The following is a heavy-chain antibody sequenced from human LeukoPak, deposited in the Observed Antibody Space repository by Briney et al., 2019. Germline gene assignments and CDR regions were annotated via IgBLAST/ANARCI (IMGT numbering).Heavy chain of an antibody. V-gene: IGHV3-23*01. CDR3: ARRASYDGTIFYFDY. J-gene: IGHJ4*02. CDR2: ISGSGGST. Sequence: GGSLRLSCAASGFTFSSYAVSWVRQAPGKGLEWVSTISGSGGSTYYADSVKGRFTISRDNSKNTLYLQMNSLRAEDTAVYYCARRASYDGTIFYFDYWGLGTLVTVSS. CDR1: GFTFSSYA. D-gene: IGHD3-22*01.